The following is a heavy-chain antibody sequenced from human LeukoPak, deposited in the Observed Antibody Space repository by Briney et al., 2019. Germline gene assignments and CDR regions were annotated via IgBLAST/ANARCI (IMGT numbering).Heavy chain of an antibody. Sequence: PGGSLRLFCTTSGSTFRNYGMHWVRQAPGKGLEWVSVIWYDESRKYYADSVKGRFTISRDISKNTLYLQMNSLRAEDTAFYYCARDDCSTTSCLAYWGQGTLVTVSS. CDR3: ARDDCSTTSCLAY. CDR2: IWYDESRK. V-gene: IGHV3-33*01. D-gene: IGHD2-2*01. CDR1: GSTFRNYG. J-gene: IGHJ4*02.